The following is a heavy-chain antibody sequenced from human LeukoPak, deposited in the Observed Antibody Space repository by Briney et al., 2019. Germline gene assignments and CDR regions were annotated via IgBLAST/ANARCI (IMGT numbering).Heavy chain of an antibody. CDR3: ARDLGSYGSGSYFDY. Sequence: GGSLRLSCAASGFTFSSYSMNWVRQAPGKGLEWVSSISSSSYYIYYADSVRGRFTISRDNAKNSLYLQMNSLRAEDTAVYYCARDLGSYGSGSYFDYWGQGTLVTVSS. CDR2: ISSSSYYI. V-gene: IGHV3-21*01. J-gene: IGHJ4*02. D-gene: IGHD3-10*01. CDR1: GFTFSSYS.